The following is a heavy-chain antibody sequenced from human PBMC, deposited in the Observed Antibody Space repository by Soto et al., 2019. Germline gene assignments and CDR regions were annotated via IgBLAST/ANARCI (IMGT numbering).Heavy chain of an antibody. CDR1: GGSISSYY. CDR3: ARLLSGYDERGGDAFDI. D-gene: IGHD5-12*01. CDR2: IYYSGST. V-gene: IGHV4-59*08. J-gene: IGHJ3*02. Sequence: PSETLSLTCTVSGGSISSYYWSWIRQPPGKGLEWIGYIYYSGSTNYNPSLKSRVTISVGTSKNQFSLKLSPVTAADTAVYYCARLLSGYDERGGDAFDIWGQGTMVTVSS.